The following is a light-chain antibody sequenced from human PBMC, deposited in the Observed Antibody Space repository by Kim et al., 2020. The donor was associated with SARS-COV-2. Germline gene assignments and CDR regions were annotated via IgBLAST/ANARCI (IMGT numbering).Light chain of an antibody. CDR1: SSDVGGYNS. Sequence: PITISCTGTSSDVGGYNSVSWYQQHPGKAPKLMIYDVSNRPSGVSNRFSGSKSGNTASLTISGLQAEDEADYYCSSYTSSSTPSVFGTGTKVTVL. J-gene: IGLJ1*01. V-gene: IGLV2-14*03. CDR3: SSYTSSSTPSV. CDR2: DVS.